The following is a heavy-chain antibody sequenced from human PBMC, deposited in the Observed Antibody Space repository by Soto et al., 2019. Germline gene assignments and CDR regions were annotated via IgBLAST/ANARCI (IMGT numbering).Heavy chain of an antibody. J-gene: IGHJ6*02. CDR2: INQSGST. CDR3: ARRRIAAAGWGGYYFNGMDV. D-gene: IGHD6-13*01. CDR1: GGSFSGYY. V-gene: IGHV4-34*01. Sequence: PSQSLSLTCAVYGGSFSGYYWSWIRQPPGKGLEWIGEINQSGSTTYNPSLKRRVTISVDTSKTQFSLKLSSVTAADTAVYYCARRRIAAAGWGGYYFNGMDVGGQETTVTVSS.